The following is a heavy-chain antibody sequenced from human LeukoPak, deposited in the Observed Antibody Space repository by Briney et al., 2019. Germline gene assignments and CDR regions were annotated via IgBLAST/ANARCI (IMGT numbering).Heavy chain of an antibody. J-gene: IGHJ6*02. D-gene: IGHD6-13*01. CDR3: ARDSSIAAAGTSNYYYYYGMDV. Sequence: SETLSLTCTVSGGSISSYYWSWIRQPPGKGLEWIGYIYYSGSTNYNSSLKSRVTISVDTSKNQFSLKLSSVTAADTAVYYCARDSSIAAAGTSNYYYYYGMDVWGQGTTVTVSS. CDR2: IYYSGST. V-gene: IGHV4-59*01. CDR1: GGSISSYY.